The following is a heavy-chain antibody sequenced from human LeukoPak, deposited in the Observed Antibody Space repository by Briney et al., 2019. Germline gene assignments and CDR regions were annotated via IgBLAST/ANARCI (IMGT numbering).Heavy chain of an antibody. CDR3: AREKDYYDSS. J-gene: IGHJ4*02. CDR2: IYYSGTT. CDR1: GGSISTSSYY. Sequence: SETLSLTCTVSGGSISTSSYYWGWVRQPPGKGLEWIGTIYYSGTTYYNPSLKNRVTISVDTSKNQFSLKLSSVTAADTAVYYCAREKDYYDSSWGQGTLVTVSS. D-gene: IGHD3-22*01. V-gene: IGHV4-39*07.